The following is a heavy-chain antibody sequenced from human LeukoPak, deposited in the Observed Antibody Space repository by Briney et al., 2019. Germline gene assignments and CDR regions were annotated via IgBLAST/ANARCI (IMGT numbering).Heavy chain of an antibody. CDR3: AKGGITMVRGVITYYYYYMDV. D-gene: IGHD3-10*01. CDR2: INTNTGNP. CDR1: GYTFTSYA. Sequence: ASVTVSCKASGYTFTSYAMNWVRQAPGQGLEWMGWINTNTGNPTYAQGFTGRFVFSLDTSVSTAYLQISSLKAEDTAVYYCAKGGITMVRGVITYYYYYMDVWGKGTTVTVSS. J-gene: IGHJ6*03. V-gene: IGHV7-4-1*02.